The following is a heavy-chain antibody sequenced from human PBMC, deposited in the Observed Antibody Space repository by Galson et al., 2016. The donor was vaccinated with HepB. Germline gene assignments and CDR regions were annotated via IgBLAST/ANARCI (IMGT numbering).Heavy chain of an antibody. CDR2: INVDNGNT. J-gene: IGHJ6*04. CDR3: ARDSGYDYHFGLDI. D-gene: IGHD5-12*01. CDR1: GYNFASYG. Sequence: SVKVSCKASGYNFASYGISWVRQAPGQGLEWVGWINVDNGNTNYAQRFQGRVSMTTDTSATTAYMDLRTLTSDDTAVYYCARDSGYDYHFGLDIWGKGTTVTV. V-gene: IGHV1-18*04.